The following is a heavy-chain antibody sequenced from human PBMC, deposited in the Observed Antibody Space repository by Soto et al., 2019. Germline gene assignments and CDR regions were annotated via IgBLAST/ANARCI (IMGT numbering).Heavy chain of an antibody. D-gene: IGHD1-1*01. CDR1: GFKISSSS. V-gene: IGHV3-48*03. CDR2: ISSSGSTI. Sequence: PGGSLRLSCAAFGFKISSSSMNWVRQAPGRGLEWVAYISSSGSTIYYADSVKGRFTISRDNAKNSLYLQMNSLRAEDTAVYYCARGWKNSDYWGQGTLVTVSS. CDR3: ARGWKNSDY. J-gene: IGHJ4*02.